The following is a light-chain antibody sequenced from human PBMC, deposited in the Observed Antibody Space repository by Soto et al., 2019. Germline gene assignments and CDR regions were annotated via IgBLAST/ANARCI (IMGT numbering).Light chain of an antibody. Sequence: QSVLTQPPSASGSPGQSVTISCTGTSSDIGAYIYVSWYQQHPGKAPKLMISEVSRRPSGVPERFSGSKSGNTASLTVSGLQADDEAHYYCGTYAGSNNFVFGTGTKVT. CDR1: SSDIGAYIY. CDR3: GTYAGSNNFV. J-gene: IGLJ1*01. V-gene: IGLV2-8*01. CDR2: EVS.